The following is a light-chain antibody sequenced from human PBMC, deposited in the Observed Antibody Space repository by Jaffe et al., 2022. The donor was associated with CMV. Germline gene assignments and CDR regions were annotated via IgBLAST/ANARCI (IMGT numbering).Light chain of an antibody. CDR3: QQYGTSPLT. CDR1: QSVRSNF. V-gene: IGKV3-20*01. CDR2: GAS. J-gene: IGKJ4*01. Sequence: EIVLTQSPVTLSLSPGERATLSCRASQSVRSNFIAWYQQKPGQAPKFLIYGASTRATGIPDRFSGSGSGTDFTLTISRLEPEDFAVYYCQQYGTSPLTFGGGTKVEI.